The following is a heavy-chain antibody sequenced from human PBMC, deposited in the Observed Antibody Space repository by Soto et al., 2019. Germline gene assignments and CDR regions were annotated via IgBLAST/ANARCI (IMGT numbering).Heavy chain of an antibody. CDR1: GFTFSTYA. Sequence: GGSLRLSCVASGFTFSTYAMNWVRQAPGNGLEWVSAISGSGGSIHYADSVKGRFTISRDNSKNTLYLQMNSLRDEDTAVYHCVKGYWKGDVWGQGTTVTVSS. CDR2: ISGSGGSI. D-gene: IGHD1-1*01. V-gene: IGHV3-23*01. CDR3: VKGYWKGDV. J-gene: IGHJ6*02.